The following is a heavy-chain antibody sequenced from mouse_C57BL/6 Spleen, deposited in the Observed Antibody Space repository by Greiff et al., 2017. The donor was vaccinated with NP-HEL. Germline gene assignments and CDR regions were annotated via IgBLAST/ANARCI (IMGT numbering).Heavy chain of an antibody. D-gene: IGHD1-1*01. V-gene: IGHV1-4*01. J-gene: IGHJ1*03. CDR1: GYTFTSYT. CDR2: INPSSGST. Sequence: QVQLQQSGAELARPGASVKMSCKASGYTFTSYTMHWVQPRPGQGLEWIGYINPSSGSTKYNQKFKDKATLTADKSSSTAYMQLSSLTSEDSAVYYCARGGYYGSSYHWYFDVWGTGTTVTVSS. CDR3: ARGGYYGSSYHWYFDV.